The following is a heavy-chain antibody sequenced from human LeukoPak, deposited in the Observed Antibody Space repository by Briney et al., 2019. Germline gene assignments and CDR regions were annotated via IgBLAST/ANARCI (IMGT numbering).Heavy chain of an antibody. D-gene: IGHD5-18*01. CDR3: VRDGEYSHGIDFDY. J-gene: IGHJ4*02. CDR2: TNGDGSDT. CDR1: GFTLSNSW. V-gene: IGHV3-74*01. Sequence: GGSLRLSRAASGFTLSNSWMHWVRQAPGKGLVWVSRTNGDGSDTSYADSVKGRFTISRDSATNTLYLQMNSLRAEDTAIYYCVRDGEYSHGIDFDYWGQGTLVTVST.